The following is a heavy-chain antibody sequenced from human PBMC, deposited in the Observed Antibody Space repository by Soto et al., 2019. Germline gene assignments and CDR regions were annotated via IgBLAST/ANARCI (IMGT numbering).Heavy chain of an antibody. V-gene: IGHV4-59*01. J-gene: IGHJ4*02. Sequence: SETLSLTCTVSGGSISSYYWSWIRQPPGKGLEWIGDIYYSGSTNYNPSLKSRVTISVDTSKNQFSLKLSSVTAADTAVYYCARSVRFLECLFDYWGQGTMVTVSS. CDR3: ARSVRFLECLFDY. D-gene: IGHD3-3*01. CDR1: GGSISSYY. CDR2: IYYSGST.